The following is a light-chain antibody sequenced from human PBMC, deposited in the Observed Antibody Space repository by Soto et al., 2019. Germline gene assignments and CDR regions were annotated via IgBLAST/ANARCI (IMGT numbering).Light chain of an antibody. CDR3: ATWDDSRYGV. V-gene: IGLV1-47*01. CDR2: RNN. J-gene: IGLJ2*01. CDR1: SSNIGSNY. Sequence: QSVLTQPPSASGTPGQRVTISCSGSSSNIGSNYVYWYQHLPGTAPKLLIYRNNQRPSGVPDRFSGSKSGTSASLAISGLRSEDEADYYCATWDDSRYGVFDGGTKLTVL.